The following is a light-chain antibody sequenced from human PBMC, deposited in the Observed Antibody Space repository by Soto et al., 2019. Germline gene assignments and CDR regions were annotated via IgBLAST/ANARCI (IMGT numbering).Light chain of an antibody. J-gene: IGLJ2*01. CDR1: SSDVGSYNL. CDR3: CSYAGSSTLV. CDR2: EVT. Sequence: QSALTQPASVSGSPGQSITIPSTGTSSDVGSYNLVSWYQHHPGKAPKVMIYEVTKRPSGVSNRFSGSKSGNTASLTISGLQAEDEADYYCCSYAGSSTLVFGGGTQLTVL. V-gene: IGLV2-23*02.